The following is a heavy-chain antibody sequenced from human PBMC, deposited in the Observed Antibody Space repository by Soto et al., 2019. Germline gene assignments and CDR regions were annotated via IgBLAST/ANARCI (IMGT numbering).Heavy chain of an antibody. CDR2: IHFTGST. J-gene: IGHJ5*02. CDR1: GDSISRSTYY. D-gene: IGHD4-4*01. Sequence: PSETLSLTCTVSGDSISRSTYYLGWIRQPPGTGLEWIGSIHFTGSTYYNPSLKSRVTISVDTSKNQFSLKLSSVTAADTAVYFCARGDSNSHSADWFDPWGHGTLVTVSS. CDR3: ARGDSNSHSADWFDP. V-gene: IGHV4-39*07.